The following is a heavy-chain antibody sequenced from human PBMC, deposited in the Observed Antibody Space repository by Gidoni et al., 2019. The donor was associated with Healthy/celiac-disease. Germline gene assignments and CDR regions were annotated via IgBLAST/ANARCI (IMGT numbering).Heavy chain of an antibody. D-gene: IGHD1-26*01. V-gene: IGHV4-39*01. Sequence: STYYNPSLKSRVTISVDTSKNQFSLKLSSVTAADTAVYYCATRYSGSQSRSRVDYYYYGMDVWGQGTTVTVSS. J-gene: IGHJ6*02. CDR2: ST. CDR3: ATRYSGSQSRSRVDYYYYGMDV.